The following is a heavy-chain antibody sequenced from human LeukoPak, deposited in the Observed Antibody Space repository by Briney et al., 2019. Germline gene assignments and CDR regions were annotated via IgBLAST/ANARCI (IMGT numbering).Heavy chain of an antibody. D-gene: IGHD6-19*01. CDR1: GFTFSSYG. V-gene: IGHV3-21*05. J-gene: IGHJ4*02. CDR3: ARDFKDSSGWYTHFDY. Sequence: GGSLRLSCAASGFTFSSYGMNWVRQAPGKGLEWVSYISSSSSYIYYADSVKGRFTISRDNAKNSLYLQMNSLRAEDTAVYYCARDFKDSSGWYTHFDYWGQGTLVTVSS. CDR2: ISSSSSYI.